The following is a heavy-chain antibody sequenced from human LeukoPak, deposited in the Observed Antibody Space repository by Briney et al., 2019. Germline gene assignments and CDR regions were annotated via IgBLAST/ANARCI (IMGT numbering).Heavy chain of an antibody. J-gene: IGHJ5*02. CDR3: AKVDYHGSGTTFDWFDP. V-gene: IGHV3-23*01. CDR1: GFTFSSYA. D-gene: IGHD3-10*01. CDR2: ISGSGSGT. Sequence: GGSLRLSCAASGFTFSSYAMSWVRQAPGRGLEWVSAISGSGSGTYYADSVKGRFTISRDNSKNTLYLQMNSLRVEDTAIYNCAKVDYHGSGTTFDWFDPWGQGTLVTVSS.